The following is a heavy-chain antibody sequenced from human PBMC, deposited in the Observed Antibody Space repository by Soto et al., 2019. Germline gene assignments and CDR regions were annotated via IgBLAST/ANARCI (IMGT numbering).Heavy chain of an antibody. CDR3: AREEIYYGSGSYPEN. V-gene: IGHV4-31*03. J-gene: IGHJ4*02. CDR2: IYYSGST. CDR1: GGSISSGGYY. Sequence: SETLSLTCTVSGGSISSGGYYWSWIRQHPGKGLEWIGYIYYSGSTYYNPPLKSRVTISVDTSKNQFSLKLSSVTAADTAVYYCAREEIYYGSGSYPENWGQGTLVTVSS. D-gene: IGHD3-10*01.